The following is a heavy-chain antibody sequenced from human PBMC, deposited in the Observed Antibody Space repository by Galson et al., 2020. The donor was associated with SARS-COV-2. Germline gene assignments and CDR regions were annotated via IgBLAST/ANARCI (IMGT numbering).Heavy chain of an antibody. V-gene: IGHV3-30*18. J-gene: IGHJ3*02. D-gene: IGHD3-16*01. CDR3: AKDPSYPIFMIRGLMQDTFDI. CDR1: GFSFNNHG. Sequence: GGSLRLSCAASGFSFNNHGMYWVRQAPGKGLEWVAAISYEGSKKFYADSVRGRFTISRDSSKNTLYLQMNSLRPEDTAVYYCAKDPSYPIFMIRGLMQDTFDIWGQGTMVTVS. CDR2: ISYEGSKK.